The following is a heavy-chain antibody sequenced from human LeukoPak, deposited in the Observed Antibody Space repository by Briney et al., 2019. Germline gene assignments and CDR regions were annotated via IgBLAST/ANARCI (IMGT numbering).Heavy chain of an antibody. CDR3: GRLGGYSHPDY. CDR2: IYYSGST. Sequence: SETLSLTCTVPGGSIGSSSYYWGWIRQPPGKGLEWIGSIYYSGSTYYNPSLTSGVTISVDTSKDQFSLKLSSVTAADTAVYYCGRLGGYSHPDYWGQGTLVTVSS. CDR1: GGSIGSSSYY. V-gene: IGHV4-39*01. D-gene: IGHD3-10*01. J-gene: IGHJ4*02.